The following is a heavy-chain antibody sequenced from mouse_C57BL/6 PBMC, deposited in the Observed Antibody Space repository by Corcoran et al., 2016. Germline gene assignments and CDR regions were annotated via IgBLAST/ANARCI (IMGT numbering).Heavy chain of an antibody. V-gene: IGHV1-55*01. CDR2: IYPGSGST. D-gene: IGHD2-1*01. CDR1: GYTFTSYW. CDR3: ASNYDYAMDY. J-gene: IGHJ4*01. Sequence: QVQLQQPGAELVKPGASVKMSCKASGYTFTSYWITWVKQRPGQGLEWIGDIYPGSGSTYYNEKFKGKATLTVDKSSSTAYMLLSSLTSEDSAVYFCASNYDYAMDYWGQGTSVTVSS.